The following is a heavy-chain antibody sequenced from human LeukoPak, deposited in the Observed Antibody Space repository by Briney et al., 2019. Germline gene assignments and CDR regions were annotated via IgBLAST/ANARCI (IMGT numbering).Heavy chain of an antibody. CDR2: ISWDGGST. CDR1: GFTFDDYA. CDR3: AKDAVGATAYYYYYYMDV. Sequence: GGSLRLSCAASGFTFDDYAMHRVRQAPGKGLEWVSLISWDGGSTYYADSVKGRFTISRDNSKNSLYLQMNSLRAEDTALYYCAKDAVGATAYYYYYYMDVWGKGTTVTVSS. V-gene: IGHV3-43D*03. D-gene: IGHD1-26*01. J-gene: IGHJ6*03.